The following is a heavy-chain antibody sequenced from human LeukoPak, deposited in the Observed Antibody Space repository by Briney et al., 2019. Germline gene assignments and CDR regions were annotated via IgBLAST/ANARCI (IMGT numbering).Heavy chain of an antibody. Sequence: GGSLRLSCAASGFTFSDYYMSWVRQAPGKGLEWVSAISGSGGSTYYADSVKGRFTISRDNSKNTLYLQMNSLRAEDTAVYYCAKEPHNYYDSSGYYNYFDYWGQGTLVTVSS. CDR1: GFTFSDYY. D-gene: IGHD3-22*01. V-gene: IGHV3-23*01. CDR2: ISGSGGST. J-gene: IGHJ4*02. CDR3: AKEPHNYYDSSGYYNYFDY.